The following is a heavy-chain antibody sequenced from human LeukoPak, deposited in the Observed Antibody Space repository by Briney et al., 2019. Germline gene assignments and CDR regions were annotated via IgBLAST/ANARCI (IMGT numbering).Heavy chain of an antibody. Sequence: SVTVSCKASGGTFSSYAISWVRQAPGQGLEWMGGIIPIFGTANYAQKFQGRVTITADESTSTAYMELSSLRSEDTAVYYCARAAGVTMVRGAFDPWGQGTLVTVSS. J-gene: IGHJ5*02. CDR1: GGTFSSYA. CDR3: ARAAGVTMVRGAFDP. D-gene: IGHD3-10*01. V-gene: IGHV1-69*13. CDR2: IIPIFGTA.